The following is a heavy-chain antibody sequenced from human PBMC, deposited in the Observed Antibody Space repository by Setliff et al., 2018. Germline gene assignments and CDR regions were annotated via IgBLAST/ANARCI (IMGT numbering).Heavy chain of an antibody. CDR3: ARDRSAYNYGLDV. CDR1: GFTFSTYA. CDR2: VYYTGTT. J-gene: IGHJ6*02. Sequence: GSLRLSCAASGFTFSTYAMSWIRQAPGKGLEWVGYVYYTGTTNYSPSLKGRVIISVDASKNRLSLQLNSVTPADPAVYYCARDRSAYNYGLDVWGQGTTVTVSS. V-gene: IGHV4-59*01.